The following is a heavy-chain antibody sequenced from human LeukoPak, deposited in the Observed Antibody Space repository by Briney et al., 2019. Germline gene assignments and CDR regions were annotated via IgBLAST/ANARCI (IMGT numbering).Heavy chain of an antibody. D-gene: IGHD4-17*01. V-gene: IGHV5-51*01. CDR1: GYSFTSLW. J-gene: IGHJ4*02. Sequence: GESLKISCKGLGYSFTSLWIGWVRQMPGKGLEWMGIIYPGDSDTRYSPSFEGQVTISADKSISTAYLEWSNLKASDTAIYYCARRYGRPFDYWGQGTLVTVSS. CDR3: ARRYGRPFDY. CDR2: IYPGDSDT.